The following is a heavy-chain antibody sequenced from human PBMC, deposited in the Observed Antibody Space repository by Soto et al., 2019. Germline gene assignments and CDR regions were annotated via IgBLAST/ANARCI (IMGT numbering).Heavy chain of an antibody. J-gene: IGHJ6*02. CDR2: ISSSSSTI. CDR3: ARLTGYLPPVYYYGMDV. D-gene: IGHD3-9*01. Sequence: PGGSLRLSCAASGFTFSSCSMNWVRQAPGKGLEWVSYISSSSSTIYYADSVKGRFTISRDNAKNSLYLQMNSLRDEDTAVYYCARLTGYLPPVYYYGMDVWGQGTTVTVSS. V-gene: IGHV3-48*02. CDR1: GFTFSSCS.